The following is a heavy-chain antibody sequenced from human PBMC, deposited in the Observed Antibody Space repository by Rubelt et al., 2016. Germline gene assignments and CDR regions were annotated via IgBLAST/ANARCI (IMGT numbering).Heavy chain of an antibody. Sequence: EVQLVEFGGGLAQPGGSLRLSCVASGFTFSNYWMSWPRQAPGKGLEWVANSNQDGSAKYYVDSVKGPSTISRDSAKNSLYLRMDGLRVEDTAVYYCARDGSGWSAYWGQGTLVTVSS. CDR2: SNQDGSAK. J-gene: IGHJ4*02. D-gene: IGHD6-19*01. CDR1: GFTFSNYW. V-gene: IGHV3-7*05. CDR3: ARDGSGWSAY.